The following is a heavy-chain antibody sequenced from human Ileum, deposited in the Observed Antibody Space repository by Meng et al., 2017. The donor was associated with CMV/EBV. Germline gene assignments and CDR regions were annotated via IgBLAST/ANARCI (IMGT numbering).Heavy chain of an antibody. CDR3: ARDLVDTSALYH. D-gene: IGHD3-3*01. CDR1: GYAFTGYY. Sequence: SCKASGYAFTGYYVRWVRKAPGQGLEWVGWINPDNGNTNYARKFRGRVTMTRDTSITTAYMEVTRLTSDDTAVYYCARDLVDTSALYHWGQGTLVTVSS. CDR2: INPDNGNT. J-gene: IGHJ5*02. V-gene: IGHV1-2*02.